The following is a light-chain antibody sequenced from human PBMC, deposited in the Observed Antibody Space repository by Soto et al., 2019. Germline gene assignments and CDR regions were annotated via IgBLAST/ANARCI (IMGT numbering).Light chain of an antibody. Sequence: EIVLTQSPGTLSLSPGERATFSCRASQSVSSNYLAWYQQKPGQAPRLLIYGAFKRATGIPDRFSGSGSGTDFTLTIIRMEPEDFAVYCCQQYGSSKRKCGQGTKVDIK. CDR2: GAF. J-gene: IGKJ1*01. CDR1: QSVSSNY. V-gene: IGKV3-20*01. CDR3: QQYGSSKRK.